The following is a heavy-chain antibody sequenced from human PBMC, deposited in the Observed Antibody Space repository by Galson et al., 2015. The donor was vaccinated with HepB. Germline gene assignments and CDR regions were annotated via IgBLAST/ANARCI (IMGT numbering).Heavy chain of an antibody. V-gene: IGHV3-13*01. J-gene: IGHJ5*02. CDR2: IGTAGDT. Sequence: SLRLSCAASGFTFSSYDMHWVRQATGKGLEWVSAIGTAGDTYYPGSVKGRFTISRENAKNSLYLQMNSLRAGDTAVYYCARGLGSSGWYVDGLWFDPWGQGTLVTVSS. D-gene: IGHD6-19*01. CDR3: ARGLGSSGWYVDGLWFDP. CDR1: GFTFSSYD.